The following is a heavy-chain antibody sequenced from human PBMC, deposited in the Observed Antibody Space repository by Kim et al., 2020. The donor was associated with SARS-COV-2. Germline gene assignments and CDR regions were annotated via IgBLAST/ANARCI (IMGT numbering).Heavy chain of an antibody. CDR1: GYSFSDYN. J-gene: IGHJ4*02. CDR3: ARGLEGDPVGFDN. V-gene: IGHV1-2*05. D-gene: IGHD3-16*01. CDR2: ITPNTGVT. Sequence: ASVKVSCKTSGYSFSDYNVYWLRQAPGQALEWMGRITPNTGVTMFGQNFQGRVTMTTDTSISTAYMELSGLRSDDTVIYYCARGLEGDPVGFDNWGQGTLVTVSS.